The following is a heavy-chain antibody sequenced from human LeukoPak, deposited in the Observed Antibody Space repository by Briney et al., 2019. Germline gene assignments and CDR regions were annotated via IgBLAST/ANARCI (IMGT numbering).Heavy chain of an antibody. V-gene: IGHV3-23*01. CDR2: ISGSAYST. D-gene: IGHD5-24*01. Sequence: GGSLRLSCAASGFTFSSYAMSWVRQAPGKGLEWVSAISGSAYSTYYADSVKGRFTISRDNSKNTLYLQMNSLRAEDTAVHYCAKNIWTEMATIYYYMDVWGKGTTVTVSS. CDR3: AKNIWTEMATIYYYMDV. CDR1: GFTFSSYA. J-gene: IGHJ6*03.